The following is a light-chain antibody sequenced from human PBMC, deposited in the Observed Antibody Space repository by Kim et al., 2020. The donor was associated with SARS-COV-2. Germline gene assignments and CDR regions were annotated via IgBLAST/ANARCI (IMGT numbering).Light chain of an antibody. J-gene: IGLJ2*01. CDR3: QTWGTGIVV. Sequence: SVKLPCTLSSGHSSYAIAWHQQQPGKGPRYLMKVNSDGSHSKGDGIPDRFSGSSSGAERFLTISSLQSEDEADYYCQTWGTGIVVFGGGTQLTVL. CDR1: SGHSSYA. CDR2: VNSDGSH. V-gene: IGLV4-69*01.